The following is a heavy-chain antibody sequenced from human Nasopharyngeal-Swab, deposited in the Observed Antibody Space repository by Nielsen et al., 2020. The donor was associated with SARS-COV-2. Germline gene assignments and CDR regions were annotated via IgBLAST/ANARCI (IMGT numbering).Heavy chain of an antibody. CDR3: ASSIAAPRRYFDY. CDR2: IYSGGST. D-gene: IGHD6-6*01. Sequence: GESLKISCAASGFTVSSNYMSWVRQAPGKGLEWVSVIYSGGSTYYADSVKGRFTSSRDNSKNTLYLQMNSLRAEDTAVYYCASSIAAPRRYFDYWGQGTLVTVSS. J-gene: IGHJ4*02. V-gene: IGHV3-53*01. CDR1: GFTVSSNY.